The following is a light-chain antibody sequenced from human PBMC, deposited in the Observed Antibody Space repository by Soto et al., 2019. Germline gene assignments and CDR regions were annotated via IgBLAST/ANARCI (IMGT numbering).Light chain of an antibody. Sequence: DIQMTQSPSTLSASVGDRVNITCRASQSVRSWLAWYQQKPGKAPKFLIYDASTLESGVPSRFSGSGSGTEFTLTISSLQPDDFANYYCQQYDDYPLTFGGGTKVEI. CDR1: QSVRSW. J-gene: IGKJ4*01. CDR2: DAS. V-gene: IGKV1-5*01. CDR3: QQYDDYPLT.